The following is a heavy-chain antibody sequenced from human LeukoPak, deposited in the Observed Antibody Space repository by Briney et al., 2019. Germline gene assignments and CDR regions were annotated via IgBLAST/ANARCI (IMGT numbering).Heavy chain of an antibody. CDR1: GYSINSISSTYY. V-gene: IGHV4-4*07. Sequence: SETLSLTCTVSGYSINSISSTYYWSWIRQPAGKGLEWIGRIYTSGSTNYNPSLKSRVTMSVDTSKNQFSLKLSSVTAADTAVYYCASDPGFDYWGQGTLVTVSS. CDR2: IYTSGST. J-gene: IGHJ4*02. CDR3: ASDPGFDY.